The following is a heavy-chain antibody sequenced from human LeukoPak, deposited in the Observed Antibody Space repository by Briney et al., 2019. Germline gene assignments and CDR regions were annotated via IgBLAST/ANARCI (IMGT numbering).Heavy chain of an antibody. J-gene: IGHJ4*02. CDR1: RGSITGHY. CDR3: AALGDNNSWNNF. V-gene: IGHV4-59*11. D-gene: IGHD1/OR15-1a*01. CDR2: VHSSGTT. Sequence: PSETLSLTCSVSRGSITGHYWSWARQPPGKGPEWLGYVHSSGTTSYNPSLKSRVTISADTSKNQFSLKMTSLTTADTGVYYCAALGDNNSWNNFWGQGTLVTVSS.